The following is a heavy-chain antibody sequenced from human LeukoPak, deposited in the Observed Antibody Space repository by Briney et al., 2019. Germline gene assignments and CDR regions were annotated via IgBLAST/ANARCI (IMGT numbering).Heavy chain of an antibody. CDR3: ARGGYDILTGYYNWFDP. J-gene: IGHJ5*02. Sequence: SVKVSCKASGGTFSSYAISWVRQAPGQGLEWMGGIIPIFGTANFAQKFQGRVTITADESTSTAYMELSSLRSEDTAVYYCARGGYDILTGYYNWFDPWGQGTLVTVSS. V-gene: IGHV1-69*13. CDR2: IIPIFGTA. D-gene: IGHD3-9*01. CDR1: GGTFSSYA.